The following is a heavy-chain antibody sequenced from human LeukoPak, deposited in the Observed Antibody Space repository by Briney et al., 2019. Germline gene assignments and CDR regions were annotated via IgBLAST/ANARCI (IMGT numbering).Heavy chain of an antibody. J-gene: IGHJ5*02. V-gene: IGHV4-39*01. Sequence: SETLSLTCTVSGGSISSSSYYWGWIRQPPGKGLEWIGSIYYSGSTYYNPSLKSRVTISVDTSKNQFSLKLSSVTAADTAVYYCARGILNWFDPWGQGTLVTVSS. CDR1: GGSISSSSYY. CDR2: IYYSGST. CDR3: ARGILNWFDP.